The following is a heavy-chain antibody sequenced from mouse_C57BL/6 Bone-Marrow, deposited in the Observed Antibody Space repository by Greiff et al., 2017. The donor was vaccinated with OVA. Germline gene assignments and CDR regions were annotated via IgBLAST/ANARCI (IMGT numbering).Heavy chain of an antibody. V-gene: IGHV14-4*01. CDR2: IDPENGDT. J-gene: IGHJ4*01. D-gene: IGHD1-1*01. CDR1: GFNIKDDY. Sequence: VQLQQSGAELVRPGASVKLSCTASGFNIKDDYMHWVKQRPEQGLEWIGWIDPENGDTEYASKFQGKATITADTSSNTAYLQLSSLTSEDTAVYYCTTLLLRYAMDYWGQGTSVTVSS. CDR3: TTLLLRYAMDY.